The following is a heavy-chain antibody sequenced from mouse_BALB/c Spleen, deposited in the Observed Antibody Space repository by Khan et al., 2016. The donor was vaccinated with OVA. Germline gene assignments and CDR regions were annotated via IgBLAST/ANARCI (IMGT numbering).Heavy chain of an antibody. Sequence: QIQLVQSGPELTKPGETVKISCTASGYTFTNYGMNWVKQAPGKGLKWVGWINTYTGEHTYADDFKVRFAFSLATSASTAYLQINNHKNKYTATDFCSRMKPYWYFDVWGAGTTVTVSS. CDR2: INTYTGEH. J-gene: IGHJ1*01. CDR3: SRMKPYWYFDV. V-gene: IGHV9-3-1*01. CDR1: GYTFTNYG.